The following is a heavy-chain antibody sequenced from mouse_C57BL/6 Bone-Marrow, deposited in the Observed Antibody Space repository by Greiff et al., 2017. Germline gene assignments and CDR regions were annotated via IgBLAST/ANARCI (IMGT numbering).Heavy chain of an antibody. D-gene: IGHD1-1*01. CDR1: GYTFTDYN. CDR3: ARETTVVGGYYAMDY. J-gene: IGHJ4*01. CDR2: INPNNGGT. V-gene: IGHV1-18*01. Sequence: EVKLQQSGPELVKPGASVKIPCKASGYTFTDYNMDWVKQSHGKSLEWIGDINPNNGGTIYNQKFKGKATLTVDKSSSTAYMELRSLTSEDTAVYDYARETTVVGGYYAMDYWGQGTSVTVSS.